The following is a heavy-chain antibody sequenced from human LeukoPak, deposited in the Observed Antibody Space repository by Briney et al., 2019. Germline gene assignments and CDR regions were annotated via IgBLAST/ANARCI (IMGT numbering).Heavy chain of an antibody. CDR3: AKDGLVRWPADY. V-gene: IGHV3-23*01. Sequence: GESLKISCAASGFTFSSYAMSCVRQAPGKGLEWVSAISGSGGSTYYADSVKGRFTIARDNSKNTLDLQMNSLRAEDTAVYYCAKDGLVRWPADYWGQGTLVSVSS. CDR2: ISGSGGST. D-gene: IGHD3-10*01. CDR1: GFTFSSYA. J-gene: IGHJ4*02.